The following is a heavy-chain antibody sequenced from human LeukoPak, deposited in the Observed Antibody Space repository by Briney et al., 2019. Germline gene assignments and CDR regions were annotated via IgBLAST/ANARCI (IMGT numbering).Heavy chain of an antibody. CDR3: AQEHVDSSGYYYVPNWFDP. CDR1: GFTFSSYW. Sequence: GGSLRLSCTASGFTFSSYWMSWVRQAPGKGLEWVANIKQDGSAKYYVDSVKDRFTISRDNAKNSLYLKMNSLRAEDTAVYYCAQEHVDSSGYYYVPNWFDPWGQGTLVIVSS. D-gene: IGHD3-22*01. J-gene: IGHJ5*02. CDR2: IKQDGSAK. V-gene: IGHV3-7*01.